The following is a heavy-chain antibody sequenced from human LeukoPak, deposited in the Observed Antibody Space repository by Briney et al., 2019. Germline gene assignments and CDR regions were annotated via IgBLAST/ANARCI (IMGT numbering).Heavy chain of an antibody. V-gene: IGHV3-21*01. CDR2: ISGSTKYI. Sequence: PGGSLRLSCAASGFTFSTYTMNWVRQAPGKGLEWVSSISGSTKYIYYADSLKGRFTISRDNAKNSLYLEMNSLGAEDTAVYYCARDRASSWPFDYWGQGTLVTVSS. D-gene: IGHD6-13*01. CDR3: ARDRASSWPFDY. CDR1: GFTFSTYT. J-gene: IGHJ4*02.